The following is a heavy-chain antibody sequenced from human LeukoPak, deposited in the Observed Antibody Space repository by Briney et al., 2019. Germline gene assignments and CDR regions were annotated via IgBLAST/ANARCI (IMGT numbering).Heavy chain of an antibody. CDR1: GGSFSGYY. D-gene: IGHD3-9*01. V-gene: IGHV4-34*01. J-gene: IGHJ5*02. CDR3: ARESPYYDILTGYYANWLDP. CDR2: INHSGST. Sequence: PSETLSLTCAVYGGSFSGYYWSWIRQPPGKGLEWIGEINHSGSTNYNPSLKSRVTISVDTSKNQFSLKLSSVTAADTAVYYCARESPYYDILTGYYANWLDPWGQGTLVTVSS.